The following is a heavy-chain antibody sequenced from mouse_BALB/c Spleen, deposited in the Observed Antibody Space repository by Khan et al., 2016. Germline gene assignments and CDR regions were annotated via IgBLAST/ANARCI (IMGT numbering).Heavy chain of an antibody. CDR3: ARYDYDRGSFDY. V-gene: IGHV3-2*02. CDR2: ISYSGST. Sequence: EVQLQESGPGLVKPSQSLSLTCTVTGYSITSDYAWNWIRQFPGNKLEWMGYISYSGSTSYNPSLKSRISITRDTSKNQSFLQLNSVATEDTATYYCARYDYDRGSFDYWGQGTTLTVSS. CDR1: GYSITSDYA. D-gene: IGHD2-4*01. J-gene: IGHJ2*01.